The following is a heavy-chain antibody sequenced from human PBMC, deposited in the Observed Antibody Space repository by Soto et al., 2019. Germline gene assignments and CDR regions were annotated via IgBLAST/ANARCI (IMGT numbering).Heavy chain of an antibody. J-gene: IGHJ6*02. V-gene: IGHV5-51*01. CDR1: GYSFTSCW. CDR3: ARVMSDYYYGMDV. Sequence: GESLKISCKGSGYSFTSCWIGWVRQMPGKGLEWMGIIYPGDSDTRYSPSFQGQVTISADKSISTAYLQWSSLKASDTAMYYCARVMSDYYYGMDVWGQGTTVTVSS. CDR2: IYPGDSDT.